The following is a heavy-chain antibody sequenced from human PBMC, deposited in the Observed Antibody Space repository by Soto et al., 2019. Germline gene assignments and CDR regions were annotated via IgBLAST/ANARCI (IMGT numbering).Heavy chain of an antibody. CDR3: ARNIPGATSPFEY. Sequence: GASVKVSCKASGGTFSSYAISWVRQAPGQGLEWMGGIIPIFGTANYAQKFQGRVTITADESTSTAYMELSSLRSEDTAVYYCARNIPGATSPFEYWGQGTRVTVSS. CDR2: IIPIFGTA. V-gene: IGHV1-69*13. CDR1: GGTFSSYA. D-gene: IGHD2-2*01. J-gene: IGHJ4*02.